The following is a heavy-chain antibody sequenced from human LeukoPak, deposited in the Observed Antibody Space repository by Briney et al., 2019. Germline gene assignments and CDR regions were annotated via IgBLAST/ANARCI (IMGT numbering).Heavy chain of an antibody. CDR2: ISSSGSTI. CDR1: GFTFSDYY. D-gene: IGHD2-8*01. V-gene: IGHV3-11*01. Sequence: GGSLRLSCAASGFTFSDYYMSWIRQAPGKGLEWVSYISSSGSTIYYADSVEGRFTISRDNAKNSLYLQMNSLRAEDTAVYYCARDPHGYCTNGVCYSPFDYYYGMDVWGQGTTVTVSS. J-gene: IGHJ6*02. CDR3: ARDPHGYCTNGVCYSPFDYYYGMDV.